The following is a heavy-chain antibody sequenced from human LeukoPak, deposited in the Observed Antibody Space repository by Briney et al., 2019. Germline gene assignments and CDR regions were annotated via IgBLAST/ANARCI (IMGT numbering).Heavy chain of an antibody. CDR1: GGTFSSYA. J-gene: IGHJ4*02. V-gene: IGHV1-69*05. D-gene: IGHD2-2*01. CDR2: IIPIFGTA. Sequence: SVKVSCKASGGTFSSYAISWVRQAPGQGLEWMGGIIPIFGTANYAQKFQGRVTITTDESTSTAYMELSSLRSEDTAVYYCAMSLWDCSSTSCPFGYWGQGTLVTVSS. CDR3: AMSLWDCSSTSCPFGY.